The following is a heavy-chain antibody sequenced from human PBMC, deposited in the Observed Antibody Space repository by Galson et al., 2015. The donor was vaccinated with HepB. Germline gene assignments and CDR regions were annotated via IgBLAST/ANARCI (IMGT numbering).Heavy chain of an antibody. J-gene: IGHJ4*01. CDR1: GYSFRHHG. Sequence: VKVSCKASGYSFRHHGISWVRQAPGQGLEWLGWIGSDNGETKYTEKFQGRVTMTTDISMSTSYMELRNLRSDDTAVYYCARAVLGSLYGDFDYWGQGTLITVSS. D-gene: IGHD2-15*01. CDR3: ARAVLGSLYGDFDY. V-gene: IGHV1-18*04. CDR2: IGSDNGET.